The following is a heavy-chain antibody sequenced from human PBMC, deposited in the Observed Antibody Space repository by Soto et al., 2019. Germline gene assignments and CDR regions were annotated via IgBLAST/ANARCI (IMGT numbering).Heavy chain of an antibody. Sequence: EVQLLESGGGLVQPGGSLRLSCAVSGFSFSTYGVTWVRQAPGKGLEWVSGVSGGSGVTHYADSVKGRFTFTGDNSKNTVYLHMNSLRVEDTAVYYCAKWNGDGDYWGQGTLVTVSS. D-gene: IGHD1-1*01. J-gene: IGHJ4*02. CDR1: GFSFSTYG. CDR3: AKWNGDGDY. V-gene: IGHV3-23*01. CDR2: VSGGSGVT.